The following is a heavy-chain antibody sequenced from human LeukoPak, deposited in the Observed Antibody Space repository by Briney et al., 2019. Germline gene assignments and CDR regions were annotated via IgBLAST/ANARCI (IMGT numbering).Heavy chain of an antibody. CDR1: GYTFTSYA. CDR3: ARDTGWYSSSWYGWFDP. D-gene: IGHD6-13*01. V-gene: IGHV7-4-1*02. CDR2: INTNTGNP. J-gene: IGHJ5*02. Sequence: ASVKVSCKASGYTFTSYAMNWVRQAPGQGLEWMGWINTNTGNPTYAQGFTGRFVFSLDTSVSTAYLQISSLKAEDTAVYYCARDTGWYSSSWYGWFDPWGQGTLVTVSS.